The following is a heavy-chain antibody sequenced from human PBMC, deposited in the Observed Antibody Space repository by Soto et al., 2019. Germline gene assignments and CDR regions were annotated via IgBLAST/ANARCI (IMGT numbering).Heavy chain of an antibody. Sequence: SENLPHCYTDSDGSVTSVCYYWSWIRQPQGKGLEWISYIYYSGITNNNPSLKSRVTISVDTSKYQFSLKLTSVTAADTAVFYFARGRKYYYDNTGPFYFDHWGQGTLVTVS. J-gene: IGHJ4*02. CDR3: ARGRKYYYDNTGPFYFDH. D-gene: IGHD3-22*01. CDR1: DGSVTSVCYY. CDR2: IYYSGIT. V-gene: IGHV4-61*01.